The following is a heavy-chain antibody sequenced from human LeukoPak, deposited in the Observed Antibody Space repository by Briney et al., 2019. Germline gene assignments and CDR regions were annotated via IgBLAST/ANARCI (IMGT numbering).Heavy chain of an antibody. CDR1: GFTFSSYS. J-gene: IGHJ4*02. Sequence: PGGSLRLSCAASGFTFSSYSMNWVRQAPGKGLEWVSYISSSSSTIYYADSVKGRFTISRDNAKNSLYLQMNSLRAEDTAVYYCAMAIVASCFEYWGQGTLVTVSS. V-gene: IGHV3-48*01. CDR2: ISSSSSTI. D-gene: IGHD5-12*01. CDR3: AMAIVASCFEY.